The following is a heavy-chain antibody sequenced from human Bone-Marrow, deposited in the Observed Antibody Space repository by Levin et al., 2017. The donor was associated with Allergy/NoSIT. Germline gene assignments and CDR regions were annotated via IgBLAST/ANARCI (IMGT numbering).Heavy chain of an antibody. J-gene: IGHJ6*02. CDR3: ARVPGYCSGGSCPNYYYGMDV. D-gene: IGHD2-15*01. CDR2: IWYDGSNK. Sequence: GESLKISCAASGFTFSSYGMHWVRQAPGKGLEWVAVIWYDGSNKYYADSVKGRFTISRDNSKNTLYLQMNSLRAEDTAVYYCARVPGYCSGGSCPNYYYGMDVWGQGTTVTVSS. V-gene: IGHV3-33*01. CDR1: GFTFSSYG.